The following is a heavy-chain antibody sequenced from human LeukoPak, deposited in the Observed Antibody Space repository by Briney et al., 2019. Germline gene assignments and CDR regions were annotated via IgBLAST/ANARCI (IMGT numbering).Heavy chain of an antibody. CDR3: ARHKDDYVWGTFRFGFGL. V-gene: IGHV4-39*01. D-gene: IGHD3-16*01. Sequence: SDTLSLTCTVSGGSISSNHYYWAWIRQPPGKGLEWLGSIYYRGTTYYNPSLKRRVTISVDTSNNQFSLKLSSGTAADTSAYYWARHKDDYVWGTFRFGFGLWGQGTLVTVSS. J-gene: IGHJ4*02. CDR2: IYYRGTT. CDR1: GGSISSNHYY.